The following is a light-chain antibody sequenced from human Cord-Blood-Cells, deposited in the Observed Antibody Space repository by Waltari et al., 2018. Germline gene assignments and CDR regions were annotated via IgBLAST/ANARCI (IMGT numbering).Light chain of an antibody. CDR3: QQYNSYSWT. J-gene: IGKJ1*01. V-gene: IGKV1-5*03. CDR2: KAS. Sequence: DIQMTQSPSTLSASVGDRVTITCRASQIISSWLAWYQPKPGKAPKLLIYKASSLESGVPSRFSGSGSGTEFTLTISSLQPDDFATYYCQQYNSYSWTFGQGTKVEIK. CDR1: QIISSW.